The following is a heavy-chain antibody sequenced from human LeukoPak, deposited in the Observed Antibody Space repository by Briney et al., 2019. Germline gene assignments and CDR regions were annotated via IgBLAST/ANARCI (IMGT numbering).Heavy chain of an antibody. CDR1: GFTFSSYA. D-gene: IGHD3-9*01. J-gene: IGHJ4*02. CDR2: ISGSGGST. V-gene: IGHV3-23*01. Sequence: GRSLRLSCAASGFTFSSYAMSWVRQAPGKGLEWVSAISGSGGSTYYADSVKGRFTISRDNSKNTLYLQMNSLRAEDTAVYYCAKDTDKTLRLRYFDWLSQAFDYWGQGTLVTVSS. CDR3: AKDTDKTLRLRYFDWLSQAFDY.